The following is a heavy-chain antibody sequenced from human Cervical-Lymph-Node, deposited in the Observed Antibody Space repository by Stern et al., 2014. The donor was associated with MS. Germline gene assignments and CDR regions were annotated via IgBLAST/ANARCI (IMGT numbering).Heavy chain of an antibody. Sequence: QVQLVQSGAEVVKPGASVKVSCKASGYIFTSYSIHWVRLAPGHGLEWMGMINPSGGATTSAQKFQDRATLTSDASTSTVSMELSNLQSEDTAVYYCGRAETDGTMVAGLDSWGQGTRVIVSP. V-gene: IGHV1-46*01. J-gene: IGHJ4*02. CDR1: GYIFTSYS. CDR3: GRAETDGTMVAGLDS. D-gene: IGHD3-10*01. CDR2: INPSGGAT.